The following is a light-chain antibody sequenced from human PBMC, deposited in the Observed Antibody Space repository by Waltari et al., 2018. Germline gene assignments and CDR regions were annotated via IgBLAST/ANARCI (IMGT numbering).Light chain of an antibody. V-gene: IGKV3-20*01. CDR3: QQYGSSPPWT. Sequence: EIVLTQSPGTLSLSPGERATLSCRASQSVSSSYLAWYQQKPGQAPRLLIYGASSRATGVPGRFSGSWSGTDFTLTISRLEPEDFAVYYCQQYGSSPPWTFGQGTKVEIK. J-gene: IGKJ1*01. CDR2: GAS. CDR1: QSVSSSY.